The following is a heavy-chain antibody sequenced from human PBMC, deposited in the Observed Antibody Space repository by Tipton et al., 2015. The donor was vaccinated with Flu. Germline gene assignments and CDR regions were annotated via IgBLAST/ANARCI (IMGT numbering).Heavy chain of an antibody. D-gene: IGHD4-17*01. CDR1: GGSISSYY. Sequence: LRLTCTVSGGSISSYYWSWIRQPPGKGLEWIGYIYYSGSTNYNPSLKSRVTISVDTSKNQFSLKLSSVTAADTAVYYCARIYGDYVPGWFDPWGQGTLVTVSS. CDR3: ARIYGDYVPGWFDP. V-gene: IGHV4-59*08. J-gene: IGHJ5*02. CDR2: IYYSGST.